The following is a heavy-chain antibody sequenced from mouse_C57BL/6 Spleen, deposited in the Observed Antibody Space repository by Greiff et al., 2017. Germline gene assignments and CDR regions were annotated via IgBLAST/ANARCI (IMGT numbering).Heavy chain of an antibody. D-gene: IGHD1-1*01. Sequence: VQLQQSGAELAKPGASVKLSCKASGYTFTSYWMHWVKQRPGQGLEWIGYINPSSGYTKYNQKFKDKATLTADKSSSSAYMQLSSLTYEDSAVYYCSRSDYCGTSYFDYWGQGTPLTVSS. CDR2: INPSSGYT. CDR1: GYTFTSYW. V-gene: IGHV1-7*01. J-gene: IGHJ2*01. CDR3: SRSDYCGTSYFDY.